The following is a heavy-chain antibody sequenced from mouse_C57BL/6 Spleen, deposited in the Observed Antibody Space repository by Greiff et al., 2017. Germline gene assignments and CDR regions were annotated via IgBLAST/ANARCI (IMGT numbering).Heavy chain of an antibody. CDR3: ARHGGLPSWFAY. J-gene: IGHJ3*01. Sequence: EVKLMESGGGLVKPGGSLKLSCAASGFTFSSYTMSWVRQTPEKRLEWVATISGGGGNTYYPDSVKGRFTISRDNAKNTLYLQMSSLRSEDTALYYCARHGGLPSWFAYWGQGTLVTVSA. V-gene: IGHV5-9*01. CDR2: ISGGGGNT. D-gene: IGHD2-4*01. CDR1: GFTFSSYT.